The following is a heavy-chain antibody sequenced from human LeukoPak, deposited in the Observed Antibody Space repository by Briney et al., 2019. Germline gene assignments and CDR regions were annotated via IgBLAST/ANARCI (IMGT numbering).Heavy chain of an antibody. CDR2: INPSGGST. J-gene: IGHJ4*02. CDR3: APQDDSSGYYDY. V-gene: IGHV1-46*01. D-gene: IGHD3-22*01. CDR1: GYTFTSYY. Sequence: ASVKVSCKASGYTFTSYYMHWVRQAPGQGLEWMGIINPSGGSTSYAQKFQGRVTITADKSTSTAYMELSSLRSEDTAVYYCAPQDDSSGYYDYWGQGTLVTVSS.